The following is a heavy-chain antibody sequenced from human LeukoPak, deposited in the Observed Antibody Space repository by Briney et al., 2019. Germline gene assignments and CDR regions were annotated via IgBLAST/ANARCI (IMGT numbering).Heavy chain of an antibody. V-gene: IGHV1-58*02. J-gene: IGHJ5*02. D-gene: IGHD1-26*01. Sequence: SVKVSCKASGFTFTSSAMQWVRQARGQRLEWIGWIVVGSGNTNYAQKFQERVTITRDMSTSTAYMELSSLRSEDTAVYYCARVTGYSNRGGFDPWGQGTLVTVSS. CDR1: GFTFTSSA. CDR2: IVVGSGNT. CDR3: ARVTGYSNRGGFDP.